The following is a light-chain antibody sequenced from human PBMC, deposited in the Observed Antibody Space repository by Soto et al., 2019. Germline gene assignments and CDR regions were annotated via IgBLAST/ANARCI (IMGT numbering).Light chain of an antibody. V-gene: IGKV3-11*01. Sequence: ETVLTQSPATLSLSPGERATLSCRASQSVSSYLAWYQQKPGQAPRLLIYDASNRATGIPARFSGSGSGTDFTLTISSLEPEDFAVYYCHQRSNWPGTFGQGTKLEIK. J-gene: IGKJ1*01. CDR1: QSVSSY. CDR3: HQRSNWPGT. CDR2: DAS.